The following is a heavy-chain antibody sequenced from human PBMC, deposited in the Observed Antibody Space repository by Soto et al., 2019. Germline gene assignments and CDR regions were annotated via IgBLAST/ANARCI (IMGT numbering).Heavy chain of an antibody. CDR1: GFTFSNAW. V-gene: IGHV3-15*07. CDR3: TTVGHCSSWNHLQLPNLYYYYGMDV. CDR2: IKSKTDGGTT. J-gene: IGHJ6*02. Sequence: GGSLRLSCAASGFTFSNAWMNWVRQAPGKGLEWVGRIKSKTDGGTTDYAAPVKGRFTISRDDSKNTLYLQMNSLKTEDTAVYYCTTVGHCSSWNHLQLPNLYYYYGMDVWGQGTTVTVSS. D-gene: IGHD6-13*01.